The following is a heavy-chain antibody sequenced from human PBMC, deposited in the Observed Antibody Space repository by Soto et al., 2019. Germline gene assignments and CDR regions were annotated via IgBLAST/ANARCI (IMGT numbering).Heavy chain of an antibody. V-gene: IGHV4-4*02. D-gene: IGHD1-1*01. CDR1: GGSITNTKW. J-gene: IGHJ6*02. CDR3: ATQTISYTWDV. CDR2: ISRSAGS. Sequence: QVQLQESGPGLVKPSGTLSLSCAVSGGSITNTKWWNWVRQAPGKRLEWIGEISRSAGSTYNPSLKGRVAMSRETSNNPFSLRLSSVTAGDTAVYYCATQTISYTWDVWGQGTTVTVS.